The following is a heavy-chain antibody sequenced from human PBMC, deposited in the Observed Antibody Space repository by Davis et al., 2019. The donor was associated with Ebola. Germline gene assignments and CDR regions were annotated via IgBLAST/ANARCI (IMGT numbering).Heavy chain of an antibody. V-gene: IGHV4-59*01. D-gene: IGHD3-3*01. CDR1: GGSISSYY. Sequence: MPSETLSLTCTVSGGSISSYYWSWIRQPPGKGLEWIGYIYYSGSTNYNPSLKSRVTISVDTSKNQFSLKLSSVTAADTAVYYCAKARYYDFWSGYYFRGYYFDYWGQGTLVTVSS. J-gene: IGHJ4*02. CDR3: AKARYYDFWSGYYFRGYYFDY. CDR2: IYYSGST.